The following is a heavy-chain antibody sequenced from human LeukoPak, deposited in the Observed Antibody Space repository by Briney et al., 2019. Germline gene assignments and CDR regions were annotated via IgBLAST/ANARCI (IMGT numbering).Heavy chain of an antibody. CDR1: GFTFSSYA. CDR2: ISGSGGST. Sequence: GGSLRLSCAASGFTFSSYAMSWVRQAPGKGVEWVSAISGSGGSTYYADSVKGRFTISRDNSKNTLYLQMNSLRAEDTAVYYCAKDRGYYDSSGYYYWRDYWGQGTLVTVSS. V-gene: IGHV3-23*01. J-gene: IGHJ4*02. D-gene: IGHD3-22*01. CDR3: AKDRGYYDSSGYYYWRDY.